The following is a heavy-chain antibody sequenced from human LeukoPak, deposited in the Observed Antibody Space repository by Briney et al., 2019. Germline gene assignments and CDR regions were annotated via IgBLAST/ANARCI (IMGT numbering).Heavy chain of an antibody. J-gene: IGHJ3*02. CDR3: AREGGFHSPAGI. CDR2: FFYSGST. D-gene: IGHD1-26*01. CDR1: GGSIKSSNYC. V-gene: IGHV4-39*02. Sequence: PSETLSLTCTVSGGSIKSSNYCWGWIRQFPGEGLEWIGSFFYSGSTYYNPSLKSRVTISVDTSKNQFSLKLSSVTAADTAVYYCAREGGFHSPAGIWGQGTMVTVSS.